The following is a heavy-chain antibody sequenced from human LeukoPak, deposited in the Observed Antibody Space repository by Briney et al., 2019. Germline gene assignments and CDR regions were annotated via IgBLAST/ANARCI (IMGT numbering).Heavy chain of an antibody. J-gene: IGHJ5*02. CDR1: GYTFTSYY. Sequence: ASVKVSCKASGYTFTSYYMHWVRQAPGQGLEWVGIIKPTAGSTSYAQKFQGRVTMTRDTSTSTVYMELSSLRSEDTAVYYCARRADSSGDQYNWFDPWGQGTLVTVSS. CDR3: ARRADSSGDQYNWFDP. CDR2: IKPTAGST. V-gene: IGHV1-46*01. D-gene: IGHD3-22*01.